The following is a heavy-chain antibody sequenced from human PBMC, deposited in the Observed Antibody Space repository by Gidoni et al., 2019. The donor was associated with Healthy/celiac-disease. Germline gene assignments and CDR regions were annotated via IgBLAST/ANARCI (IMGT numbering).Heavy chain of an antibody. CDR1: GFTFSSYE. CDR2: ISSSGSTI. J-gene: IGHJ4*02. CDR3: ARDFSRIAAAGSSFDY. V-gene: IGHV3-48*03. Sequence: EVQLVESGGGLVQPGGSLRLSCAASGFTFSSYEMNWVRQAPGKGLEWVSYISSSGSTIYYADSVKGRFTISRDNAKNSLYLQMNSLRAEDTAVYYCARDFSRIAAAGSSFDYWGQGTLVTVSS. D-gene: IGHD6-13*01.